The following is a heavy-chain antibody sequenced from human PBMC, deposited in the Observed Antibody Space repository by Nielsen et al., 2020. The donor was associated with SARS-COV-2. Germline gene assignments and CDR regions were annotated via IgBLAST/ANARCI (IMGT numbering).Heavy chain of an antibody. D-gene: IGHD3-10*01. CDR2: IKQDGSEK. Sequence: GGSLRLSCAASGFTFSSYWMSWVRQAPGKGLEWVASIKQDGSEKYYVDSVKGRFTISRDNAKNSLYLQMNSLRAEDTAVYYCARSVSGSYYWEYYFDYWGQGTLVTVSS. CDR1: GFTFSSYW. V-gene: IGHV3-7*05. CDR3: ARSVSGSYYWEYYFDY. J-gene: IGHJ4*02.